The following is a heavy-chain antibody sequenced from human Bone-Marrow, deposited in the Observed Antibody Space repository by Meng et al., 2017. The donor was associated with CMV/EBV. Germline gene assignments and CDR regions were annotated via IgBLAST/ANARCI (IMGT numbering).Heavy chain of an antibody. Sequence: SVKVSCKASGGTFSSYTISWVRQAPGQGLEWMGRIIPILGIANYAQKFQGRVTITADKSTSTAYMELSSLRSEDTAVYYCARNRGYSYGYGFDYWGQGTLVTFSS. J-gene: IGHJ4*02. CDR3: ARNRGYSYGYGFDY. D-gene: IGHD5-18*01. V-gene: IGHV1-69*02. CDR1: GGTFSSYT. CDR2: IIPILGIA.